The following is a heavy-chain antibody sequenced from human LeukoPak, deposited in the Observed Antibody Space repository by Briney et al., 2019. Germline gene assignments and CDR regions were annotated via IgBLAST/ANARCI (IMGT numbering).Heavy chain of an antibody. CDR1: GFTFSSYW. J-gene: IGHJ3*02. Sequence: GGSLRLSCAASGFTFSSYWMSWVRQAPGKGLEWVANIKQDGSDKYYVDSVKGRFTISRDNAKNSLYLQMNSLRAEDTAVYYCARVPYYDSSGYYHAFDIWGQGTMVTVSS. CDR2: IKQDGSDK. CDR3: ARVPYYDSSGYYHAFDI. D-gene: IGHD3-22*01. V-gene: IGHV3-7*01.